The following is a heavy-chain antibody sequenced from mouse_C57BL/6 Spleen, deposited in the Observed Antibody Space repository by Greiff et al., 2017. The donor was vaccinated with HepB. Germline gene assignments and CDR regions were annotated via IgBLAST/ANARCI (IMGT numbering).Heavy chain of an antibody. CDR1: GFTFSDYG. CDR2: ISSGSSTI. CDR3: ARSGVATDWYFDV. V-gene: IGHV5-17*01. Sequence: EVKVEESGGGLVKPGGSLKLSCAASGFTFSDYGMHWVRQAPEKGLEWVAYISSGSSTIYYADTVKGRFTISRDNAKNTLFLQMTSLRSEDTAMYYGARSGVATDWYFDVWGTGTTVTVSS. D-gene: IGHD1-1*01. J-gene: IGHJ1*03.